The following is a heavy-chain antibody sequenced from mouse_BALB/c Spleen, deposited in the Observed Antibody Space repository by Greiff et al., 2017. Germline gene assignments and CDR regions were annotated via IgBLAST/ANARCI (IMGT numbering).Heavy chain of an antibody. CDR2: IDPSDSYT. CDR1: GYTFTSYW. CDR3: ARRPYRYALDY. V-gene: IGHV1-69*02. D-gene: IGHD2-14*01. J-gene: IGHJ2*01. Sequence: QVQLKQPGAELVKPGASVKLSCKASGYTFTSYWMHWVKQRPGQGLEWIGEIDPSDSYTNYNQKFKGKATLTVDKSSSTAYMQLSSLTSEDSAVYYCARRPYRYALDYWGQGTTLTVSS.